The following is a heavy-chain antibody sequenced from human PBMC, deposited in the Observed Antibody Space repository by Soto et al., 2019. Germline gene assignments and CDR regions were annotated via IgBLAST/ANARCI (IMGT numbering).Heavy chain of an antibody. CDR2: INVGRGNL. CDR3: AGDEDDYSSSWGRFAL. J-gene: IGHJ4*02. D-gene: IGHD6-13*01. CDR1: GKSFSNYA. V-gene: IGHV1-3*01. Sequence: QVQLVQSGAEMSKPGASVKISCKASGKSFSNYAIHWVRQAPGQGLEWMGWINVGRGNLKYSERVQGKVTLTRDASACTAFMELSGLTSEDTAFHYCAGDEDDYSSSWGRFALWGQGTPVTASS.